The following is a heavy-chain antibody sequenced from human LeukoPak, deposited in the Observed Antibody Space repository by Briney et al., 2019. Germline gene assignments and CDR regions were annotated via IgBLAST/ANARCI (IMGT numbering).Heavy chain of an antibody. CDR2: IYYSGST. Sequence: SETLSLTCTVSGGSISSYYWSWIRQPPGKGLEWIGYIYYSGSTNYNPSLKSRVTISVDTSKNQFSLKLSSVTAADTAVYYCARPRGVHDAFDIWGQGTMVTVSS. CDR3: ARPRGVHDAFDI. J-gene: IGHJ3*02. CDR1: GGSISSYY. D-gene: IGHD3-10*01. V-gene: IGHV4-59*08.